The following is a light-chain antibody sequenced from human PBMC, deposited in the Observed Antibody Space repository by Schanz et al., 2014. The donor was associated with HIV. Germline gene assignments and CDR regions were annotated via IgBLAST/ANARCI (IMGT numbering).Light chain of an antibody. CDR1: SSNIGTNA. J-gene: IGLJ2*01. Sequence: QSVLTQPPSVSGTPGQRVTISCSGSSSNIGTNAVNWYQQLPGTAPKLLIQSNNQRPSGVPDRFSGSKSGTSASLAISGLQAEDEADYYCQSFDSSLSGSNVVFGGGTKLTVL. V-gene: IGLV1-44*01. CDR3: QSFDSSLSGSNVV. CDR2: SNN.